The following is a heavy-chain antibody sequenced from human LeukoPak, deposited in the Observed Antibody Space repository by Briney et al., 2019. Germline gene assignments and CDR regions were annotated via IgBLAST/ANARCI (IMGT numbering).Heavy chain of an antibody. D-gene: IGHD3-3*01. Sequence: TGGSLRLSCAASGFTVSSNYMSWVRQAPGKGLEWVSVIYSGGSTYYADSVKGRFTISRDNSKNTLYLQMNSLRAEDTAVYYCARDLLTYDFWSGYGYWGQGTLVTASS. CDR1: GFTVSSNY. CDR2: IYSGGST. V-gene: IGHV3-66*02. CDR3: ARDLLTYDFWSGYGY. J-gene: IGHJ4*02.